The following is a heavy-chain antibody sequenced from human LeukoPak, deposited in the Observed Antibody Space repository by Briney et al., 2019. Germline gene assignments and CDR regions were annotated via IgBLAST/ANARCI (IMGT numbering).Heavy chain of an antibody. CDR2: IIPILGIA. J-gene: IGHJ6*02. Sequence: SVKVSCKASGGTFSSYAISWVRQAPGQALEWMGRIIPILGIANYAQKFQGRVTITADKSTSTAYMELSSLRSEDTAVYYCARYCSGGSCYYYYYGMDVWGQGTTVTVSS. D-gene: IGHD2-15*01. CDR3: ARYCSGGSCYYYYYGMDV. CDR1: GGTFSSYA. V-gene: IGHV1-69*04.